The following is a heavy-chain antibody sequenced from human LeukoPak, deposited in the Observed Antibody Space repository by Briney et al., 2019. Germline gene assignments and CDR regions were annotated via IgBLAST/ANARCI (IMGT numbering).Heavy chain of an antibody. Sequence: SETLSLTCAVYRGSFSGYYWSWIRQPPGRGLEWIGEINHSGSTNYNPSLKSRVTISVDTSKNQFSLKLSSVTAADTAVYYCARGRLRITMIVVVIPGGYFDYWGQGTLVTVSS. CDR1: RGSFSGYY. V-gene: IGHV4-34*01. J-gene: IGHJ4*02. CDR3: ARGRLRITMIVVVIPGGYFDY. D-gene: IGHD3-22*01. CDR2: INHSGST.